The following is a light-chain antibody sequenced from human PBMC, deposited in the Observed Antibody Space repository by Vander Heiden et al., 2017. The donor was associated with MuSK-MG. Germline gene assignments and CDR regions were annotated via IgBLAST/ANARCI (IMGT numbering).Light chain of an antibody. CDR3: QRTDNSPPVT. J-gene: IGKJ4*01. CDR2: SAS. V-gene: IGKV1-27*01. Sequence: DIQLTQSPSSLSASVGDRVTITCRVSQGISSYLNWYRQKPGKAPKLLIYSASNMQARVPSRFSSSGSGTDFTLTISSRQPEDVAAYYGQRTDNSPPVTFGGGTKVXIK. CDR1: QGISSY.